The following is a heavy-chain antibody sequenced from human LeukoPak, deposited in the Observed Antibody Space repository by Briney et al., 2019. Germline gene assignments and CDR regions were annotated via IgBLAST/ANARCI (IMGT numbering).Heavy chain of an antibody. Sequence: PGGSLRLSCAASGYTFSSHGLTWVRQAPGKGLEWVSTINGAGDNTYYADSVKGRFTISRDNSKNTLYLQMNSLRAEDTAVYYCAKDIWGSGIAAAGSPWGQGTLVTVSS. CDR3: AKDIWGSGIAAAGSP. CDR1: GYTFSSHG. J-gene: IGHJ5*02. CDR2: INGAGDNT. V-gene: IGHV3-23*01. D-gene: IGHD6-13*01.